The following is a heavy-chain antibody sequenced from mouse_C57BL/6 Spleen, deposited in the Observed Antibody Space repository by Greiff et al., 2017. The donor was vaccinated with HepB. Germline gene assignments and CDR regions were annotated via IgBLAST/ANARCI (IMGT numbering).Heavy chain of an antibody. Sequence: QVQLQQSGAELARPGASVKLSCKASGYTFTSYGISWVKQRTGQGLEWIGEIYPRSGNTYYNEKFKGKATLTADKSSSTAYMELRSLTSEDSAVYVCARPPLYYGSSYGDAMDYWGQGTSVTVSS. CDR1: GYTFTSYG. V-gene: IGHV1-81*01. D-gene: IGHD1-1*01. CDR2: IYPRSGNT. CDR3: ARPPLYYGSSYGDAMDY. J-gene: IGHJ4*01.